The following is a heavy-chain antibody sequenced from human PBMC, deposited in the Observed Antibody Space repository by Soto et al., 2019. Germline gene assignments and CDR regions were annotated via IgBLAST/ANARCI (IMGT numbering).Heavy chain of an antibody. CDR1: GFTFSSYW. CDR2: IKQDGSEK. CDR3: ARADAGYSSGWFDAFDI. Sequence: EVQLVESGGGLVQPGGSLRLSCAASGFTFSSYWMSWVRQAPGKGLEWVANIKQDGSEKYYVDSVKVRFTISRDNAKNSLYLQMNSLRAEDTAVYYCARADAGYSSGWFDAFDIWGQGTMVTVSS. D-gene: IGHD6-19*01. V-gene: IGHV3-7*01. J-gene: IGHJ3*02.